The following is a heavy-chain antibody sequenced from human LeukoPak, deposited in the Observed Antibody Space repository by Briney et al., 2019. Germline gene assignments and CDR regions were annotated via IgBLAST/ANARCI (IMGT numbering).Heavy chain of an antibody. D-gene: IGHD3-22*01. Sequence: GGSLRLSCAASGFTFSSYGMHWVRQAPGKGLEWVAVIWYDGSKKYYADSVKGRFTISRDNSKNTLYLQMNSLRAEDTAVYYCAKPHYYDSGGSYIAGAFDIWGQGTMVAVSS. CDR2: IWYDGSKK. V-gene: IGHV3-33*06. CDR1: GFTFSSYG. J-gene: IGHJ3*02. CDR3: AKPHYYDSGGSYIAGAFDI.